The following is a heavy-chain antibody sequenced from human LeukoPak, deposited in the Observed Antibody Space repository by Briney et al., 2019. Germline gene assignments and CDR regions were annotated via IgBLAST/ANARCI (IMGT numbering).Heavy chain of an antibody. CDR3: ARVPTRGLAVASSFDY. CDR2: IYYSGST. J-gene: IGHJ4*02. D-gene: IGHD6-19*01. CDR1: GGTFSGYY. Sequence: PSETLSLTCAVYGGTFSGYYWSWIRQHPGKGLEWIGYIYYSGSTYYNPSLKSRVTISVDTSKNQFSLKLSSVTAADTAVYYCARVPTRGLAVASSFDYWGQGTLVTVSS. V-gene: IGHV4-31*11.